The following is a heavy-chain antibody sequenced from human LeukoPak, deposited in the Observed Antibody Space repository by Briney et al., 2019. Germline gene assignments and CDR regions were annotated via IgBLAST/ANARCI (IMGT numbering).Heavy chain of an antibody. V-gene: IGHV3-23*01. CDR3: ANDLGWIQLNLG. CDR2: ITGNGGTT. CDR1: GFTFSRNA. Sequence: GGSLRLSCAASGFTFSRNAMSWVRQAPGKGLEWVSAITGNGGTTYYADSVKGRFTISRDNSRNTVYLQMNSLRAEDTAVYYCANDLGWIQLNLGRGQGTLVTVSS. J-gene: IGHJ4*02. D-gene: IGHD5-18*01.